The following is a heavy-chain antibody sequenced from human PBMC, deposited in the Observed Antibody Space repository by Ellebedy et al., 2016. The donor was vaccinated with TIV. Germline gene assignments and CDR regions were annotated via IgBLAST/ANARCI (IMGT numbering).Heavy chain of an antibody. V-gene: IGHV3-66*01. CDR2: IYSGGST. Sequence: GESLKISCAASGFTVSSNYMSWVRQAPGKGLEWVSVIYSGGSTYYADSVKGRFTISRDNSKNTLYLQMNSLRAEDTAVYYCARVGLAAQFDPWGQGTLVTVSS. CDR1: GFTVSSNY. D-gene: IGHD6-13*01. J-gene: IGHJ5*02. CDR3: ARVGLAAQFDP.